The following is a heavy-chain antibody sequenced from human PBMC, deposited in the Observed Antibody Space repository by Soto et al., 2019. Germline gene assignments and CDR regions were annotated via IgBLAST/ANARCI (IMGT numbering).Heavy chain of an antibody. D-gene: IGHD2-21*01. V-gene: IGHV4-39*01. J-gene: IGHJ5*02. CDR1: GGSISTSRSY. Sequence: QLQLLESGPGLVKASETLSLTCNVSGGSISTSRSYWAWIRQPPGKGLGWLANIFYSGSTYYNPSLAGRVTVSVDTSRNEFSLKLRSVTAADTAVYYCARQPTTGDTDLWFDPWGQGTLVTVSS. CDR2: IFYSGST. CDR3: ARQPTTGDTDLWFDP.